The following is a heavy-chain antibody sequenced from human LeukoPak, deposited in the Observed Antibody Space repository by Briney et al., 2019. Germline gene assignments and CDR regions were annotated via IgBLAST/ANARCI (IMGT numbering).Heavy chain of an antibody. J-gene: IGHJ5*02. Sequence: RASVKVSCKASGYTFTGYYMHWVRQAPGQGLEWMGWINPNSGGTNYAQKFQGRVTMTRDTSIRTAYMELSRLRSDDTAVYYCARAPNDYGSGRSWFDPWGQGTLVTVSS. D-gene: IGHD3-10*01. V-gene: IGHV1-2*02. CDR1: GYTFTGYY. CDR2: INPNSGGT. CDR3: ARAPNDYGSGRSWFDP.